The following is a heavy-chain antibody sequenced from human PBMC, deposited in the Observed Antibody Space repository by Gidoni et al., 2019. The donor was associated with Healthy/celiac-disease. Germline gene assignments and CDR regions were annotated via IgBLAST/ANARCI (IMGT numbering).Heavy chain of an antibody. CDR1: GFTFSSYE. Sequence: EVQLVESGGGLVQPGGSLRLSCAASGFTFSSYEMNWVRQAPGKGLEWVSYISSSGSTIYYADSVKGRFTISRDNAKNSLYLQMNSLRAEDTAVYYCARVPPHCSGGSCYSPVFDIWGQGTMVTVSS. CDR3: ARVPPHCSGGSCYSPVFDI. V-gene: IGHV3-48*03. D-gene: IGHD2-15*01. J-gene: IGHJ3*02. CDR2: ISSSGSTI.